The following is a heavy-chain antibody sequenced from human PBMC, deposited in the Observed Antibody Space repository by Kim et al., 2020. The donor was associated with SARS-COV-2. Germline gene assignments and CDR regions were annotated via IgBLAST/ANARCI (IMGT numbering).Heavy chain of an antibody. CDR1: GYTFTSYA. V-gene: IGHV1-3*01. CDR2: INAGNGNT. J-gene: IGHJ4*02. Sequence: ASVKVSCKASGYTFTSYAMHWVRQAPGQRLEWMGWINAGNGNTKYSQKFQGRVTITRDTSASTAYMELSSLRSEDTAVYYCARETTEYYYGSGRYILWGQGTLVTVSS. CDR3: ARETTEYYYGSGRYIL. D-gene: IGHD3-10*01.